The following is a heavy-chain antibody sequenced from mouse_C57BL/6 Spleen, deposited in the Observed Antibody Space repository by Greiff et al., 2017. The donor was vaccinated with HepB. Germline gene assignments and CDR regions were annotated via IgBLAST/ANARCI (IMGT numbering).Heavy chain of an antibody. D-gene: IGHD1-1*01. CDR2: IWSGGST. J-gene: IGHJ4*01. CDR3: ARYPLSITTVDYAMDY. V-gene: IGHV2-2*01. Sequence: VQLQESGPGLVQPSQSLSITCTVSGFSLTSYGVHWVRQSPGKGLEWLGVIWSGGSTDYNAAFISRLSISKENSKSQVFFKMNSLQADDTAIYYCARYPLSITTVDYAMDYWGQGTSVTVSS. CDR1: GFSLTSYG.